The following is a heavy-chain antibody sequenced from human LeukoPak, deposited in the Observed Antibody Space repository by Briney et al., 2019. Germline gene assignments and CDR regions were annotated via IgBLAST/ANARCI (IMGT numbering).Heavy chain of an antibody. CDR1: GFTFNDYY. CDR3: ARDDPTTVFDY. Sequence: GGSLRLSCAASGFTFNDYYMSWIRQAPGKGLEWVSYINSGGSPIYYADSVKGRFTISRDNAKNSLYLQMNSLRAEDTAVYYCARDDPTTVFDYWGQGTLVTVSS. CDR2: INSGGSPI. D-gene: IGHD4-11*01. J-gene: IGHJ4*02. V-gene: IGHV3-11*01.